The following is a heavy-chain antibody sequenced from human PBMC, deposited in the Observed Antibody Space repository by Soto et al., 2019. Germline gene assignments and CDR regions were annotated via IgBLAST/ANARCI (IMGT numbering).Heavy chain of an antibody. CDR2: IIPIFGTA. CDR3: ARDRCGLERPGDLDC. CDR1: GGTFSSYA. V-gene: IGHV1-69*01. D-gene: IGHD1-1*01. J-gene: IGHJ4*02. Sequence: QVQLVQSGAEVKKPGSSVKVSCKASGGTFSSYAISWVRQAPGQGLEWMGGIIPIFGTANYAQKFQARVTITADESRSTGYRELSSLRSEDTGVYYCARDRCGLERPGDLDCWGQGTLVTVSS.